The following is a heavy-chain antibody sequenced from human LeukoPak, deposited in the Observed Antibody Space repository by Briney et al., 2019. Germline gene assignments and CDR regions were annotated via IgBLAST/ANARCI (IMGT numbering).Heavy chain of an antibody. J-gene: IGHJ4*02. CDR1: GGTFSSYA. D-gene: IGHD6-6*01. CDR3: ARQPLIAARPLDY. CDR2: MIPIFGTA. Sequence: ASVKVSCKASGGTFSSYASSWVRQAPGQGLEWMGGMIPIFGTANYVQKFQGRVTITTDESTSTAYMTLSSLRSEDTAVYYCARQPLIAARPLDYWGQGTLVTVSS. V-gene: IGHV1-69*05.